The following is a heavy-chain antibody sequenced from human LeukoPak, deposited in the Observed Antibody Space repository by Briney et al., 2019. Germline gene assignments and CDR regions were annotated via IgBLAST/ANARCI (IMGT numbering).Heavy chain of an antibody. Sequence: GGSLRLSCAASGFTFSSYSMNWVRQAPGKGLEWVSSISGSSSYIYYADSVKGRFTISRDNAKNSLYLQMNSLRAEDTAVYYCARDITSPNYDFWSGSSDAFDIWGQGTMVTVSS. D-gene: IGHD3-3*01. J-gene: IGHJ3*02. CDR1: GFTFSSYS. CDR3: ARDITSPNYDFWSGSSDAFDI. V-gene: IGHV3-21*01. CDR2: ISGSSSYI.